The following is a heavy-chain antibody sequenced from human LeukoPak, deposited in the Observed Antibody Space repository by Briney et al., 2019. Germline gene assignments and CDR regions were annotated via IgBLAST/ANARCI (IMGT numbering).Heavy chain of an antibody. V-gene: IGHV4-59*01. CDR2: IYYSGST. Sequence: SETLSLTCTVSGGSISSYYWSRIRQPPGKGLEWIGYIYYSGSTNYNPSLKSRVTISVDTSKNQFSLKLSSVTAADTAVYYCARGIVGAIWGQGTLVTVSS. CDR3: ARGIVGAI. J-gene: IGHJ4*02. D-gene: IGHD1-26*01. CDR1: GGSISSYY.